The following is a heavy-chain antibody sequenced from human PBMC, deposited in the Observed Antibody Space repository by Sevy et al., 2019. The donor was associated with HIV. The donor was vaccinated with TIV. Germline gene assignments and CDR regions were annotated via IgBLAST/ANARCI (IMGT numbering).Heavy chain of an antibody. CDR1: GFTFSDAW. V-gene: IGHV3-15*01. Sequence: GGLRLSCAASGFTFSDAWMSWVRQAPGKGLEWVGRIKSKTDSATRDFAAPVKGRFSISRDDSKNMVYLQMSSLKTEDTAVYYCTAGSGRSDFDYWGQGSLVTVSS. J-gene: IGHJ4*02. D-gene: IGHD2-15*01. CDR2: IKSKTDSATR. CDR3: TAGSGRSDFDY.